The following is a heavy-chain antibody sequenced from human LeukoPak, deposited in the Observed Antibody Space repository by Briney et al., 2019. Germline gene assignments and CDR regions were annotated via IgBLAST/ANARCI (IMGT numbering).Heavy chain of an antibody. V-gene: IGHV1-2*02. J-gene: IGHJ4*02. CDR1: GYTFTGYY. CDR3: ASSISIYYYGSGSYYIIPASVDY. CDR2: INPNSGGT. Sequence: GASVKVSCKASGYTFTGYYMHWVRQAPGQGLEWMGWINPNSGGTNYAQKFQGRVTMTRDTSISTAYMELSRLRSDDTAVYYCASSISIYYYGSGSYYIIPASVDYWGQGTLVTVSS. D-gene: IGHD3-10*01.